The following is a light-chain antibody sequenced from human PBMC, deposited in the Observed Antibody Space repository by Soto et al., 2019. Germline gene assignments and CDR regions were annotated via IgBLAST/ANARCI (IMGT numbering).Light chain of an antibody. V-gene: IGKV3-15*01. CDR1: QAISSN. CDR3: QHYNNWIGT. J-gene: IGKJ4*01. CDR2: GAS. Sequence: EIVMKQSPATLSVSRGERATLSCRANQAISSNLAWYQQKPGQAPRLLIYGASTRATDIPDRFSGSGSGTEFTLTISSLQSEDFAVYYCQHYNNWIGTFGGGTKVDIK.